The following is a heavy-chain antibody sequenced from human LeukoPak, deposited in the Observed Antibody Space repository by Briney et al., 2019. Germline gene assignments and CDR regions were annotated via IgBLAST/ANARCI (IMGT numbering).Heavy chain of an antibody. D-gene: IGHD3-10*01. CDR2: IYYSGSA. Sequence: SETLSLTCTVSGGSISTYYWSWIRQPPGKGLEWIGYIYYSGSAKYNPSLKSRVTISVDTSKNQFSLKLSSVTAADTAVYYCAKSYGSGNYFDYWGQGILVTVSS. CDR3: AKSYGSGNYFDY. J-gene: IGHJ4*02. CDR1: GGSISTYY. V-gene: IGHV4-59*01.